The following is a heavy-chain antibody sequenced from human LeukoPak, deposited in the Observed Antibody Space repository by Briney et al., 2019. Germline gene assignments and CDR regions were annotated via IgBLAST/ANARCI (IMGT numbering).Heavy chain of an antibody. V-gene: IGHV3-33*08. D-gene: IGHD2-15*01. CDR2: MWYDGSNK. CDR3: VIGLRNTDTLYI. J-gene: IGHJ3*02. CDR1: GFIFSNYG. Sequence: RGGSQSLLCAASGFIFSNYGMHWVRQATGKGLEWVAVMWYDGSNKYHTVSGKGRFPIPRDKSKSQVYLQMNSLRAEDPAVYYGVIGLRNTDTLYIWGKGKMVSVSS.